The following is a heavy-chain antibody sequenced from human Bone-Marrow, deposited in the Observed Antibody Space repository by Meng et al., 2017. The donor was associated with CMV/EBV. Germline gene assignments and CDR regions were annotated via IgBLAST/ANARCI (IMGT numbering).Heavy chain of an antibody. CDR2: ISSSSSYI. CDR3: ARAGYSSSSRDFQH. Sequence: ETLSLTCAASGFTFSSYSMNWVRQAPGKGLEWVSSISSSSSYIYYADSVKGRFTISRDNAKNSLYLQMNSLRAEDTAVYYCARAGYSSSSRDFQHWGQGTLVTVSS. CDR1: GFTFSSYS. V-gene: IGHV3-21*01. J-gene: IGHJ1*01. D-gene: IGHD6-6*01.